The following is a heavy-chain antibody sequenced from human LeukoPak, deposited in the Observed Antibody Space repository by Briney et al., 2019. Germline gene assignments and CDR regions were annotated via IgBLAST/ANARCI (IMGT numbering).Heavy chain of an antibody. Sequence: PGRSLRLSCAASGFTFSSYAMHWVRQAPGKGLEWVAVISYDGSNKYYADSVKGRFTISRDNSKNTLYLQMNSLRAEDTAVYYCARGITYYYGSSGPPRDYWGQGTLVTVSS. V-gene: IGHV3-30-3*01. D-gene: IGHD3-22*01. CDR2: ISYDGSNK. CDR3: ARGITYYYGSSGPPRDY. J-gene: IGHJ4*02. CDR1: GFTFSSYA.